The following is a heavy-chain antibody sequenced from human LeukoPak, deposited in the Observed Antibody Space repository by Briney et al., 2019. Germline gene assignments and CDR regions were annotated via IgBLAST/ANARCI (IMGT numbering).Heavy chain of an antibody. J-gene: IGHJ4*02. V-gene: IGHV4-59*01. CDR2: IYYSGST. Sequence: SETLSLTCTVSGGSISSYYWSWIRQPPGKGLEWIGYIYYSGSTNYNPSLKSRVTISVDTSKNQFSLKLSSVTAADTAVYYCARLSRIAARPRLDYWGQGTLVTVSS. CDR1: GGSISSYY. CDR3: ARLSRIAARPRLDY. D-gene: IGHD6-6*01.